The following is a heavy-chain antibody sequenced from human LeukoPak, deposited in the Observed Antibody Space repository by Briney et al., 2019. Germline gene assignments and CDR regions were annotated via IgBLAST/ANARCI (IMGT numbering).Heavy chain of an antibody. CDR2: IYYSGIT. J-gene: IGHJ4*02. CDR1: GGSISSQY. Sequence: SETLSLTCIVSGGSISSQYWSWIRQPPGKGLEWIGYIYYSGITNYNPSLKSRVTISVDTSKNQFSLKLSSVTAADTAVYYCASGSGAVAVNYWGQGTLVTVSS. CDR3: ASGSGAVAVNY. V-gene: IGHV4-59*11. D-gene: IGHD6-19*01.